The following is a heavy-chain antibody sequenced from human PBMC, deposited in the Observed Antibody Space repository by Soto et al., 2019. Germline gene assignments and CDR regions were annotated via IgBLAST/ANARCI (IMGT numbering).Heavy chain of an antibody. CDR1: GYIFTNYA. CDR2: INAGNGNT. J-gene: IGHJ3*02. V-gene: IGHV1-3*01. Sequence: QVQLVQSGAEVKKPGASVKVSCKASGYIFTNYAMHWVRQAPGQRLEWMGWINAGNGNTKYSQKFQGRVTITRDTYASRGHMELSSLRFEDTAVYYCATFGVGARRTDALDIWGQGTMVTVSS. CDR3: ATFGVGARRTDALDI. D-gene: IGHD1-26*01.